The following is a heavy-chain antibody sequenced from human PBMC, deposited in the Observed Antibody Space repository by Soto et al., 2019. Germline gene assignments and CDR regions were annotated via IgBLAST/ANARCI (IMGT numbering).Heavy chain of an antibody. D-gene: IGHD3-3*01. CDR1: GFTFSSYS. CDR2: ISSSSSTI. V-gene: IGHV3-48*02. Sequence: SLRLSCAASGFTFSSYSMNWVRQAPGKGLEWVSYISSSSSTIYYADSVKGRFTISRDNAKNSLYLQMNSLRDEDTAVYYCARDHLRPYYDFWSGRYGFDYWGQGTLVTVSS. J-gene: IGHJ4*02. CDR3: ARDHLRPYYDFWSGRYGFDY.